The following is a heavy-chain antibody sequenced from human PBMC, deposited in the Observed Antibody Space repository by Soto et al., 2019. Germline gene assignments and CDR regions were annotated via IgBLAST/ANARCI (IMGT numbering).Heavy chain of an antibody. J-gene: IGHJ5*02. CDR3: ARGRRRWSNWFDP. Sequence: XXVKVSCKAAGYTFTIYDINWVRQATGQXIEWMGSRTXTSGKXAYAQKLQGRVXMTRNTSXTTAYIELSSLRSEYQAVYYSARGRRRWSNWFDPWGQGTMVTVYS. CDR1: GYTFTIYD. D-gene: IGHD2-15*01. V-gene: IGHV1-8*01. CDR2: RTXTSGKX.